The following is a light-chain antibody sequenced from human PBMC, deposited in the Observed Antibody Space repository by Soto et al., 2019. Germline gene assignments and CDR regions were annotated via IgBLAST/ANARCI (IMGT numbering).Light chain of an antibody. CDR1: SSDVGGYNY. CDR2: EVS. V-gene: IGLV2-14*01. CDR3: SSYTSSSTYV. J-gene: IGLJ1*01. Sequence: QSALTQPASVSGSPGQSITISCTGTSSDVGGYNYVSWYQQHPGKAPKLMIYEVSNRPSGVSNRFFGSKSGNTASLTISGLQAEDEADYYCSSYTSSSTYVFGTGPKLTVL.